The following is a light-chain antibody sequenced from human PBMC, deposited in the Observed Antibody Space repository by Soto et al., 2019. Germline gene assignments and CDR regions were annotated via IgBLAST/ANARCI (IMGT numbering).Light chain of an antibody. CDR2: AAS. CDR1: QGIRND. V-gene: IGKV1-6*02. Sequence: IQMTQSPSSLSASVGDRVTITCRASQGIRNDLGWYQQKPGKGPKLLIYAASSLHSGVPSRLSGSGSGTDFTLTIGSLQPEAFATYSCLQDYNYPPLTFGGGTKVEIK. CDR3: LQDYNYPPLT. J-gene: IGKJ4*01.